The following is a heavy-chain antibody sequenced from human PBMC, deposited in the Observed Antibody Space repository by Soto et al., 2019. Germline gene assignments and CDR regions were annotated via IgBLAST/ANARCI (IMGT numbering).Heavy chain of an antibody. CDR3: ARHMIVVVKYYYGMDV. D-gene: IGHD3-22*01. CDR2: IYPGDSDT. Sequence: GESLKISCKGSGYSFTSYWIGWVRQMPGKGLEWMGIIYPGDSDTRYSPSFQGQVAISADKSISTAYLQWSSLKASDTAMYYCARHMIVVVKYYYGMDVWGQGATVTVSS. J-gene: IGHJ6*02. CDR1: GYSFTSYW. V-gene: IGHV5-51*01.